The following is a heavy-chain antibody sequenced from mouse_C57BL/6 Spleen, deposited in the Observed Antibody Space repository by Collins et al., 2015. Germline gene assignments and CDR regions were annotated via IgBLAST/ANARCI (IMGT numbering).Heavy chain of an antibody. CDR2: INPDSNTI. CDR3: ARLGNYGWFAY. CDR1: GIDFSRYW. J-gene: IGHJ3*01. Sequence: EVKLLQSGGGLVQPGGSLKLSCAASGIDFSRYWMGWVRRAPGKGLEWVGEINPDSNTINYAPSLKDKFIISRDNAKNTLFLQVSKVRSEDTALYYCARLGNYGWFAYWGQGTLVTVSA. D-gene: IGHD2-1*01. V-gene: IGHV4-1*01.